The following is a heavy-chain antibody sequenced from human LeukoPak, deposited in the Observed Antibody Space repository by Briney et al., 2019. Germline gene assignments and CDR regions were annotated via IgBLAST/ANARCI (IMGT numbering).Heavy chain of an antibody. J-gene: IGHJ5*02. CDR3: AREMGNDYYDSVNWFDP. CDR2: INPNSGGT. Sequence: ASVKVSCKASGYTFTGYYMHWVRQAPGQGLEWMGWINPNSGGTNYAQKCQGRVTMTRDTSISTAYMELSRLRPDDTAVYYCAREMGNDYYDSVNWFDPWGQGTLVTVSS. D-gene: IGHD3-22*01. V-gene: IGHV1-2*02. CDR1: GYTFTGYY.